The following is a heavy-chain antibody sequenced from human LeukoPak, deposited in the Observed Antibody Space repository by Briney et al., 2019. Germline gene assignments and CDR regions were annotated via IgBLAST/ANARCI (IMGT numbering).Heavy chain of an antibody. V-gene: IGHV4-39*07. Sequence: PSETLSLTCTVSGDSITSSSYYWGWIRQPPGKGLEWIGTMYYTGTIYYNPSLKSRVTISVDTSKNQFSLSLSSVTAADTAVYYCARGLQSGYYYMDVWGKGTTVTVSS. CDR1: GDSITSSSYY. J-gene: IGHJ6*03. CDR3: ARGLQSGYYYMDV. CDR2: MYYTGTI. D-gene: IGHD3-10*01.